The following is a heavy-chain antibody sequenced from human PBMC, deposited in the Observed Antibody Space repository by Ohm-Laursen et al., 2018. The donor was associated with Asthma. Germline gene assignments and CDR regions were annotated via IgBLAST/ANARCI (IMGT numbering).Heavy chain of an antibody. J-gene: IGHJ4*02. CDR1: GFTFSSYG. CDR3: ARDVMEWYLPAFDF. V-gene: IGHV3-30*03. CDR2: ISYDGSNK. Sequence: SLRLSCTASGFTFSSYGMHWVRQAPGRGLEWVAVISYDGSNKYYADSVNGRFTVSRDDSKNTLYLQMNSLRPDDTAVYYCARDVMEWYLPAFDFWGQGTLVTVSS. D-gene: IGHD3-3*01.